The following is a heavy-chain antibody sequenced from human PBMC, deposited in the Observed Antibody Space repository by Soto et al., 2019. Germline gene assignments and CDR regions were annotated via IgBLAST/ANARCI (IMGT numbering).Heavy chain of an antibody. V-gene: IGHV3-30*04. CDR3: ARGRLSTNLYAGFDP. CDR2: ISYHGRDE. Sequence: GGSLRLSCAASGFTFTSYAMHWVRQAPGKGLVWVAAISYHGRDEYYADSVKGRFSISRDNPKNTLNLQMNSLRAEDTAVYYCARGRLSTNLYAGFDPWGQGTLVTVSS. CDR1: GFTFTSYA. D-gene: IGHD1-1*01. J-gene: IGHJ5*02.